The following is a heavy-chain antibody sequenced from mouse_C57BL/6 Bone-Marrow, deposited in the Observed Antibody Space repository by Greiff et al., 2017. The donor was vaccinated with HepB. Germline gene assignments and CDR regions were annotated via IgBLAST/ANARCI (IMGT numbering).Heavy chain of an antibody. CDR1: GYTFTDYN. CDR3: ARGTTVVATPAWFAY. Sequence: EVQLQQSGPELVKPGASVKMSCKASGYTFTDYNMHWVKQSHGKSLEWIGYINPNNGGTSYNQKFKGKATLTVNKSSSTAYMELRSLTSEDSAVYYCARGTTVVATPAWFAYWGQGTLVTVSA. J-gene: IGHJ3*01. D-gene: IGHD1-1*01. V-gene: IGHV1-22*01. CDR2: INPNNGGT.